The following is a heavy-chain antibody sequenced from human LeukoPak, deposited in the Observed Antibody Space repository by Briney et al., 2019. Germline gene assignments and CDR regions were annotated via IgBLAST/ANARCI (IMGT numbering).Heavy chain of an antibody. D-gene: IGHD6-13*01. CDR1: GFTFSTYA. CDR3: ARLGYSSSWLES. Sequence: GGSLRLSCAASGFTFSTYAMSWVRQAPGKGLEWVSSISSSSSYIYYADSVKGRFTISRDNAKNSLYLQMNSLRAEDTAVYYCARLGYSSSWLESWGQGTLVTVSS. CDR2: ISSSSSYI. V-gene: IGHV3-21*01. J-gene: IGHJ5*01.